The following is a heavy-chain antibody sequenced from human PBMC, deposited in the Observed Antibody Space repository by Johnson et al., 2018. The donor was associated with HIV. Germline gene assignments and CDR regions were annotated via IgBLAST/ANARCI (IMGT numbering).Heavy chain of an antibody. CDR1: GFTFSSYG. CDR3: ARDRHGSGRPNAFDL. V-gene: IGHV3-30*03. D-gene: IGHD3-10*01. J-gene: IGHJ3*01. CDR2: LRYDGHEK. Sequence: QMLLVESGGGVVQPGRSLRLSCAASGFTFSSYGMHWVRQAPGKGLAWVAVLRYDGHEKKYADSVRGRFTISRDNDKNTLYLQMNSPSPEDTGVYHCARDRHGSGRPNAFDLWGRGTKVTV.